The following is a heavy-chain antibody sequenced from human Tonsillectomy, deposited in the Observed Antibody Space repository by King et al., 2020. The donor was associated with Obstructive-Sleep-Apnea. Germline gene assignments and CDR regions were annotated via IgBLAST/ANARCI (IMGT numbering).Heavy chain of an antibody. D-gene: IGHD3-22*01. Sequence: QLQESGPGLVKPSETLSLTCTVSGGSISSSSYCWGWIRQPPGKGLEWIGSIYYSGSTYYNPSLKSRVTISVDTSKNQFSLKLSSVTAADTAVYYCARMYYYDSSGYSPKVDYWGQGTLVTVSS. V-gene: IGHV4-39*07. CDR1: GGSISSSSYC. J-gene: IGHJ4*02. CDR2: IYYSGST. CDR3: ARMYYYDSSGYSPKVDY.